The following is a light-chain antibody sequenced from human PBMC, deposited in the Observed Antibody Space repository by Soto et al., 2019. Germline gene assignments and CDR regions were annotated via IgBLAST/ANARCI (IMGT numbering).Light chain of an antibody. J-gene: IGKJ1*01. CDR2: AAS. CDR3: HKSYTPPWT. Sequence: IQRTQSPSSLSASVGDRVTISCRASQITNSYLKWYQQKPGKAPTVLIYAASTLQGGVPSRFSGGGPGQDFPSPTSSLHHEDFESYYFHKSYTPPWTFGQGTKVDIK. V-gene: IGKV1-39*01. CDR1: QITNSY.